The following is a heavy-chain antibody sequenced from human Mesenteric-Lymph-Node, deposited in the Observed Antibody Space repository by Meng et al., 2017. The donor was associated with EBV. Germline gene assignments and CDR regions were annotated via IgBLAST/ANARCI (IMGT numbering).Heavy chain of an antibody. CDR2: IYYSGNT. Sequence: QRPGSGPGLVTPSQTLSLTCTGSGGSIGSANYWSWIRQPPGKGLEWIGYIYYSGNTYYNPSLESRVTISIDTSKSQVSLKLTSVTAADTAVYYCARVTYSGSQYPSVFDYWGQGNLVTVSS. CDR1: GGSIGSANY. CDR3: ARVTYSGSQYPSVFDY. D-gene: IGHD6-13*01. V-gene: IGHV4-30-4*01. J-gene: IGHJ4*02.